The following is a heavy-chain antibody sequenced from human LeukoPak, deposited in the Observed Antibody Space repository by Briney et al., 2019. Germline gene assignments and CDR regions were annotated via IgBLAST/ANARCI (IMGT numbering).Heavy chain of an antibody. CDR2: INHSGST. CDR3: ARGLDYYDSSGNRYYGMDV. Sequence: SETLSLTCAVYGGSFSGYYWSWIRQPPGKGLEWIGEINHSGSTNYNPSLKSRVTISVDTSKNQFSLKLSSVTATDTAVYYCARGLDYYDSSGNRYYGMDVWGQGTTVTVSS. J-gene: IGHJ6*02. V-gene: IGHV4-34*01. D-gene: IGHD3-22*01. CDR1: GGSFSGYY.